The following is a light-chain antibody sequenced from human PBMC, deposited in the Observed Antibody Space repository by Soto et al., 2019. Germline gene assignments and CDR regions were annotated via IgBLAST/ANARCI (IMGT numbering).Light chain of an antibody. CDR1: QSVSSSY. CDR2: GAS. V-gene: IGKV3-15*01. CDR3: QQYNNWPRT. J-gene: IGKJ1*01. Sequence: ESVLTQSPGTLSLSPGERATLSCRAIQSVSSSYLAWYQQKPGQAPRLLIYGASTRATGIPARFSGSGSGTEFTLTISSLQSEDFAVYYCQQYNNWPRTFGQGTKVDIK.